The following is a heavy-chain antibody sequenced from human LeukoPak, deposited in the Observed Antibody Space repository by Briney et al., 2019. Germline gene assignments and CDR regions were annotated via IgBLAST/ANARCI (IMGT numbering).Heavy chain of an antibody. J-gene: IGHJ4*02. D-gene: IGHD3-16*01. V-gene: IGHV3-23*01. CDR1: GFTFSSFA. CDR3: DGADF. CDR2: ISDSGVRT. Sequence: GGSLRLSCAASGFTFSSFAMRWARQAPGEGLEWVSTISDSGVRTHHADSVKGRFTISRDNSKSTLYLQMNRLRPEDTAVYYCDGADFWGQGTLVTVSS.